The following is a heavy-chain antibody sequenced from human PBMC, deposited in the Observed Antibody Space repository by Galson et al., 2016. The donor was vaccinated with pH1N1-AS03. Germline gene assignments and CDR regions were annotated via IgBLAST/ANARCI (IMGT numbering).Heavy chain of an antibody. J-gene: IGHJ3*02. V-gene: IGHV1-69*06. D-gene: IGHD3-3*01. CDR3: ARDANYDFWSGHDAFDI. CDR2: IIAMFGTA. CDR1: GGTFSSYA. Sequence: SVKVSCKASGGTFSSYAISWVRQAPGQGLEWMGGIIAMFGTANYAQKVQGRVTITADKSTSTAYMELSSLRSEDTAVCYCARDANYDFWSGHDAFDIWGQGTMVTVSS.